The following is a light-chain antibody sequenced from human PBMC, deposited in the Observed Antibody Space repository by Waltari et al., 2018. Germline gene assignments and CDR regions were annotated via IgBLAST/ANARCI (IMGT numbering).Light chain of an antibody. CDR2: HTS. CDR3: QHYKSLPVS. V-gene: IGKV3-20*01. Sequence: IVLTQSPGTLSLSPGAIATLSCRASQSVSIYLAWYQQQPGQAPRLLIYHTSARATGIPDRFSGRGSGTDFSLTISGLEPEDLAVYYCQHYKSLPVSFGQGTRVEIK. J-gene: IGKJ1*01. CDR1: QSVSIY.